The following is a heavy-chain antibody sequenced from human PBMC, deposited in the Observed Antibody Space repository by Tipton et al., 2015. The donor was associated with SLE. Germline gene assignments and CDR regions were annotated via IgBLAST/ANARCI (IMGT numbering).Heavy chain of an antibody. CDR3: ARQATGIPQGFDY. Sequence: TLSLTCTVSGGSISSSSYYWGWIRQPPGKGLEWIGSIYYSGSTYYNPSLKSRVTISVDTSKSQFSLKLSSVTAADTAVYYCARQATGIPQGFDYWGQGTLVTVSS. V-gene: IGHV4-39*01. CDR1: GGSISSSSYY. CDR2: IYYSGST. J-gene: IGHJ4*02. D-gene: IGHD3-10*01.